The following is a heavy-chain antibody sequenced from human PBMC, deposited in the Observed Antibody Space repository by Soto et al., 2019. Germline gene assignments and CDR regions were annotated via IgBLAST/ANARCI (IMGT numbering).Heavy chain of an antibody. V-gene: IGHV3-23*01. J-gene: IGHJ4*02. D-gene: IGHD3-22*01. CDR1: GFTFSSYA. CDR3: AKDLHYYDSSGTDFDY. CDR2: ISGSGGST. Sequence: GSLRLSCAASGFTFSSYAMSWVRQAPGEGLGWVSAISGSGGSTYYADSVKGRFTISRDNSKNTLYLQMNSLRAEDTAVYYCAKDLHYYDSSGTDFDYWGQGTLVTVSS.